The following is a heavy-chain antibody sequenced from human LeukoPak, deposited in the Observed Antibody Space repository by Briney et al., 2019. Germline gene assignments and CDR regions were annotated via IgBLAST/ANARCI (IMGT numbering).Heavy chain of an antibody. Sequence: GGSLRLSCAASGFTFSSYWMHWVRQAPGKGLVWVSRINSDGSSAIYADSVKGRFTFSRDNAKNTLYLQMNSLRVEDSAIYYCAKKNSGPNPFDFWGQGTLVTVSS. V-gene: IGHV3-74*01. J-gene: IGHJ4*02. CDR2: INSDGSSA. D-gene: IGHD1-14*01. CDR3: AKKNSGPNPFDF. CDR1: GFTFSSYW.